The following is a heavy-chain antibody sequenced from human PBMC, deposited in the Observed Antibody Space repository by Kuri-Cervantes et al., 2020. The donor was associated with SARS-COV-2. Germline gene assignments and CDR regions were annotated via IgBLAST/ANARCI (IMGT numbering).Heavy chain of an antibody. CDR3: ARVGRAGPFDY. J-gene: IGHJ4*02. D-gene: IGHD6-13*01. CDR2: IYYTGST. CDR1: GGSISSYY. V-gene: IGHV4-59*12. Sequence: SETLSLTCTVSGGSISSYYLTWIRQPPGKGLEWIGYIYYTGSTNYNPSLKGRVTISVDRSKNQFSLKLSSVTAADTAVYYCARVGRAGPFDYWGQGTLVTVSS.